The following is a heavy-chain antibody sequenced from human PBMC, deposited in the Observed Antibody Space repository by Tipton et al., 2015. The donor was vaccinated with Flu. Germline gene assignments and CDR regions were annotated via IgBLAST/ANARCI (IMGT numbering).Heavy chain of an antibody. CDR3: ARDRPNYYYGMDV. V-gene: IGHV4-59*01. CDR2: IYYSGST. Sequence: TLSLTCTVSGGSISSYYWSWIRQPPGKGLEWIGYIYYSGSTNYNPSLESRVTISVDTFKNQFSLKLSSVTAADTAVYYCARDRPNYYYGMDVWGQGTTVTVSS. J-gene: IGHJ6*02. CDR1: GGSISSYY.